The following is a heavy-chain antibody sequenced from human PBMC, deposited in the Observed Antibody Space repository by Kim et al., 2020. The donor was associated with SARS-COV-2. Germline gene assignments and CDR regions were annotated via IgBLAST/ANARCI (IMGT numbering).Heavy chain of an antibody. D-gene: IGHD6-19*01. CDR3: ARGLPLIAVAGPVDY. CDR2: ISSSSSYI. V-gene: IGHV3-21*01. Sequence: GWSLRLSCAASGFTFSSYSMNWVRQAPGKGLEWVSSISSSSSYIYYADSVKGRFTISRDNAKNSLYLQMNSLRAEDTAVYYCARGLPLIAVAGPVDYWGQGTLVTVSS. J-gene: IGHJ4*02. CDR1: GFTFSSYS.